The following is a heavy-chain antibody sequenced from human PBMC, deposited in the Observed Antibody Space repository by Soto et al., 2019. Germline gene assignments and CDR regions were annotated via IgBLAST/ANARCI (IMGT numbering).Heavy chain of an antibody. Sequence: QVQLVQSGAEVKKPGSSVKVSCKTSGGTFRTSAISWVRQAPGQGLEWMGGIMPVFPKPDYAQKFQGRVTITADESTGTAYMELSSLRSEDTAVYYCARDKARQQLGGNYYYIMDVWGQGTTVTVSS. J-gene: IGHJ6*01. V-gene: IGHV1-69*12. D-gene: IGHD3-3*02. CDR2: IMPVFPKP. CDR3: ARDKARQQLGGNYYYIMDV. CDR1: GGTFRTSA.